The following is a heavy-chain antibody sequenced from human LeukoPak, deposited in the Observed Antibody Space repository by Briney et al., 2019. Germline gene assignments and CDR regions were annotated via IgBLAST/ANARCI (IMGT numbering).Heavy chain of an antibody. Sequence: KPGESLMISCKGSGYSFTSYLIGWVRQMPGKGLEWMGIIYPGDSDTRYSPSFQGQVTISADKSISTAYLQWSSLKASDTAMYYCASQDYYDSMKNDAFDIWGQGTMVTVSS. CDR2: IYPGDSDT. V-gene: IGHV5-51*03. J-gene: IGHJ3*02. D-gene: IGHD3-22*01. CDR3: ASQDYYDSMKNDAFDI. CDR1: GYSFTSYL.